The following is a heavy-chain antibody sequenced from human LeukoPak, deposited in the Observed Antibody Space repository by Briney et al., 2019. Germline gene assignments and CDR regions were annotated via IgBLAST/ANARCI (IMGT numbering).Heavy chain of an antibody. J-gene: IGHJ3*02. CDR3: ARGGIVVVVAATSFDI. D-gene: IGHD2-15*01. V-gene: IGHV4-34*01. Sequence: SETLSLTCAVYGGSFSGYYWSWIRQPPGKGLEWIGEINHSGSTNYNPSLKSRVTISVDTSKNQFSLKLSSVTAADTAVYYCARGGIVVVVAATSFDIRGQGTMVTVSS. CDR2: INHSGST. CDR1: GGSFSGYY.